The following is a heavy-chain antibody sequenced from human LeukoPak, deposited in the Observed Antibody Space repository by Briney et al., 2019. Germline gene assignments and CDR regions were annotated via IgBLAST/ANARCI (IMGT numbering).Heavy chain of an antibody. J-gene: IGHJ4*02. V-gene: IGHV4-34*01. Sequence: SETLSLTCAVYGGSFNGYYWTWIRQPPGKGLEWIGEINHSGGTDYNPSLKSRVTISVDTSKNQFSLKLNSVTAADTAVYYCARGQLHLSNWGQGSLVIVSS. CDR3: ARGQLHLSN. CDR2: INHSGGT. D-gene: IGHD2-2*01. CDR1: GGSFNGYY.